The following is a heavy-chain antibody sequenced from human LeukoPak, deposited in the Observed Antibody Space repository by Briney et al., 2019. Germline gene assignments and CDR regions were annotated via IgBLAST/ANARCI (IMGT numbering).Heavy chain of an antibody. CDR3: ARQGTYSSAIGMGY. J-gene: IGHJ4*02. V-gene: IGHV1-46*01. CDR2: INPSGGST. CDR1: GYTFTNHY. D-gene: IGHD6-19*01. Sequence: GASVKVSCKASGYTFTNHYMYWVRQAPGQGLEWMGVINPSGGSTSYAQKFQGRVTMTRDTSTRTVYMEVNSLRSGDTAVYYCARQGTYSSAIGMGYWGQGTLVTVSS.